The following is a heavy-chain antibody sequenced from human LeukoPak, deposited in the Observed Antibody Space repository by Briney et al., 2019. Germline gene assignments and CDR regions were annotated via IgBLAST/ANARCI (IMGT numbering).Heavy chain of an antibody. CDR3: ATPPTGYYSEYYFDY. V-gene: IGHV3-20*04. CDR2: INWNGGST. J-gene: IGHJ4*02. CDR1: GFTFDDYG. Sequence: GGSLRLSCAASGFTFDDYGMSWVRQAPGKGLEWVSGINWNGGSTGYADSVKGRFTISRDNTKNSLYLQMNSLRAEDTALYYCATPPTGYYSEYYFDYWGQGTLVTVSS. D-gene: IGHD3-9*01.